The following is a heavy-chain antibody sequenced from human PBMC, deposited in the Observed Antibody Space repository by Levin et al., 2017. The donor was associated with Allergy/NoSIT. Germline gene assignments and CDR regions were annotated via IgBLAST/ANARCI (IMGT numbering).Heavy chain of an antibody. V-gene: IGHV3-23*01. D-gene: IGHD2-2*01. Sequence: GESLKISCAASGFTFSSYAMSWVRQAPGKGLEWVSAIRPSGDTTYYTDSMKGRFTISRDNSKNTLYLQMSSLRDEDTALYYCAKDTSSYNWYFDFWGRGTPVTVSS. CDR2: IRPSGDTT. CDR3: AKDTSSYNWYFDF. CDR1: GFTFSSYA. J-gene: IGHJ2*01.